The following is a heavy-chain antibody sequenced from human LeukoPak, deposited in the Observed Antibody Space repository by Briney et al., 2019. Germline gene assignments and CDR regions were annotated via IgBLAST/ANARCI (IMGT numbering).Heavy chain of an antibody. J-gene: IGHJ4*02. Sequence: SETLSLTCAVSGYSISSGYYWGWIRQPPGKGLEWIGSIYHSGSTYYNPSLKSRVTISVDTSKNHFSLKLSSVTAADTAVYYCAREVPSGIAAAGLDYWGQGTLVTVSS. CDR1: GYSISSGYY. CDR2: IYHSGST. V-gene: IGHV4-38-2*02. D-gene: IGHD6-13*01. CDR3: AREVPSGIAAAGLDY.